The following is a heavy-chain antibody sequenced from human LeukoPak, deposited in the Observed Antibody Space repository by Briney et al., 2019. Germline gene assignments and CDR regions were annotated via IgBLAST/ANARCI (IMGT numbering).Heavy chain of an antibody. CDR1: GYTFTNYT. CDR3: ARGYDTTGYFSY. CDR2: IDTNTGNP. D-gene: IGHD3-22*01. V-gene: IGHV7-4-1*02. Sequence: ASVKVSCKASGYTFTNYTPNWVRQAPGQELEWMGWIDTNTGNPTYAQGFIGRFVFSLDTPVTTAYLQISSLKAEDTAVYYCARGYDTTGYFSYWGQEPWSPSPQ. J-gene: IGHJ4*01.